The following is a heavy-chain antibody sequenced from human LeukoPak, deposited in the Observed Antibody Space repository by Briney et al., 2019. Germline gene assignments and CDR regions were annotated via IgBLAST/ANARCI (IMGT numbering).Heavy chain of an antibody. CDR1: GGSFSGYS. V-gene: IGHV4-34*01. CDR2: INHSGST. J-gene: IGHJ4*02. CDR3: ARGSRWLQL. D-gene: IGHD5-24*01. Sequence: SETLSLTCAVYGGSFSGYSWSWIRQPPGKGLEWIGEINHSGSTNYNPSLKRRVTISVDTSKNQFSLKLSYVTAADTAVYYCARGSRWLQLWGQGTLVTVSS.